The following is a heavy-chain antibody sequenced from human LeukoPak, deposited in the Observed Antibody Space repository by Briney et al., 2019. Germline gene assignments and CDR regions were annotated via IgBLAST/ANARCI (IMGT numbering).Heavy chain of an antibody. J-gene: IGHJ6*04. Sequence: QPGGSLRLSCAASGFTFSSYEMTWVRQAPGKGLEWVSYISSSGSTTHYADSVKGRFTFSRDNAKNSLYLQMNSLRAEDTAVYYCAELGITMIGGVWGKGTTVTISS. D-gene: IGHD3-10*02. V-gene: IGHV3-48*03. CDR2: ISSSGSTT. CDR1: GFTFSSYE. CDR3: AELGITMIGGV.